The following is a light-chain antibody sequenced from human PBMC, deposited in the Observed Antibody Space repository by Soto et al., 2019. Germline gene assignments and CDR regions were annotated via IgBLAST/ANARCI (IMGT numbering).Light chain of an antibody. CDR2: DVS. CDR3: SSYTSSSTYV. J-gene: IGLJ1*01. CDR1: SSDVGGYNY. Sequence: QSALTQPASVSGSPGQSSTISCTGTSSDVGGYNYVSWYQQHQGKAPKLMIYDVSNRPSGVSNRFSGSKSGNTASLTISGLQAEDEADYYCSSYTSSSTYVFGTGTKLTVL. V-gene: IGLV2-14*01.